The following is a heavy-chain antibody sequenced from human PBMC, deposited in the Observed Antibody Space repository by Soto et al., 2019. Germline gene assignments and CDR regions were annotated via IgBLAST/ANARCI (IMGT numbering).Heavy chain of an antibody. CDR3: ARKILGSTSRPDYWYFDL. J-gene: IGHJ2*01. D-gene: IGHD7-27*01. Sequence: EVQLSPSGGGLVQPGGSLRLYCAGSGFTLINYAMNWVRQAPGKGLEWVSSISGGGDATFFANSVRGRFTISSDNSDNTVTLQMNSLGVDDTAVYYCARKILGSTSRPDYWYFDLWGRGTRVTVSS. CDR1: GFTLINYA. V-gene: IGHV3-23*01. CDR2: ISGGGDAT.